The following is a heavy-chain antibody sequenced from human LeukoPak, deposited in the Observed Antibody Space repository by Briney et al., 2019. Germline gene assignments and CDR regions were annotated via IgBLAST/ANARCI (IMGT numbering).Heavy chain of an antibody. CDR3: ARAKIAVAGTIDY. J-gene: IGHJ4*02. D-gene: IGHD6-19*01. CDR2: INTNGGST. CDR1: GFTFDDYG. V-gene: IGHV3-20*04. Sequence: PGGSLRLSCAASGFTFDDYGMTWVRQAPGKGLEWVSGINTNGGSTGYADSGKGRLAIATSNDKNTLYMQMNSLRSEDTAVYYCARAKIAVAGTIDYWGQGTLVTVS.